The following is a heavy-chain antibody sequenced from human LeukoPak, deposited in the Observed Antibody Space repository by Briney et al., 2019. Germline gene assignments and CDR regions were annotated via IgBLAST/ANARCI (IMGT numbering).Heavy chain of an antibody. CDR3: ARGPINTHAFDI. CDR1: GYTFTGYY. Sequence: ASVKVSCKASGYTFTGYYMHWVRQAPGQGLEWMGWINPNSGGTNYAQKFQGRVTMTRDTSINTAYMELSRLTSDDTAVYCCARGPINTHAFDIWSQGTTVTVSS. J-gene: IGHJ3*02. V-gene: IGHV1-2*02. CDR2: INPNSGGT.